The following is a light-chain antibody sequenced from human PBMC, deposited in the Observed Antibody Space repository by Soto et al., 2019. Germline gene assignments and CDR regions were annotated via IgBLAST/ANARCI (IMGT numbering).Light chain of an antibody. CDR1: QSVSNNY. CDR3: QQYGSSPPYT. J-gene: IGKJ2*01. Sequence: EVVFTQSPGTLSLSPGERATLSCRASQSVSNNYFAWYQQKPGQAPRLLIFGSSDRATGIPDRFSGSGSGKDFTLTISRLEPEDFGGYYCQQYGSSPPYTFGQGTKLEIK. CDR2: GSS. V-gene: IGKV3-20*01.